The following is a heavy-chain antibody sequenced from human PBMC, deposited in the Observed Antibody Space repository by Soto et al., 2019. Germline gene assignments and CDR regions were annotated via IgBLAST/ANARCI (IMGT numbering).Heavy chain of an antibody. CDR2: INGDSSRT. J-gene: IGHJ5*01. V-gene: IGHV3-23*01. D-gene: IGHD3-16*01. Sequence: EVQLLESGGGLVQPGGSLRLSCAASGFPFSTFEMTWVRQTPERGLEWVSFINGDSSRTYYADAVKGRFTVSRDNSQHTLYLQMNILRVEDNAVYACVRGGWLDFWGRGTPVIVSS. CDR1: GFPFSTFE. CDR3: VRGGWLDF.